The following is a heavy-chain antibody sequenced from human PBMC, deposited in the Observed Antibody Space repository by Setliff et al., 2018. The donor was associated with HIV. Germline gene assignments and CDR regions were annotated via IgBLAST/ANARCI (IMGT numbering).Heavy chain of an antibody. J-gene: IGHJ6*03. CDR2: INVGKGDT. V-gene: IGHV1-3*01. CDR3: ARAAWELQRYYYYMDV. Sequence: GASVKVSCKASGYTFTTYSIHWVRQAPGQSLEWMGWINVGKGDTKYSQELQGRITLTTDTSANTAYMELSSLRSDDTAVYYCARAAWELQRYYYYMDVWGKGTMVTVSS. CDR1: GYTFTTYS. D-gene: IGHD1-26*01.